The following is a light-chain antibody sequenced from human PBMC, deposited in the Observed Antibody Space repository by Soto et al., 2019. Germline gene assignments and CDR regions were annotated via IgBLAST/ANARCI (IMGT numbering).Light chain of an antibody. Sequence: EIVLTHSPGTLSLSPGERATLSCRASQSVSSSYLAWYQQKPGQAPRLLIYGTSSRATAIPDRFSGSGSGTDFTLTIIRLEPEDFAVYYCQQYGSSSWTFGQGTKVDIK. J-gene: IGKJ1*01. CDR1: QSVSSSY. V-gene: IGKV3-20*01. CDR3: QQYGSSSWT. CDR2: GTS.